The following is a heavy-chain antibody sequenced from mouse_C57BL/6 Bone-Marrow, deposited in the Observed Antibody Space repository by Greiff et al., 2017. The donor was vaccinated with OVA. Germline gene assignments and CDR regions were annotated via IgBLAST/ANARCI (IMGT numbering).Heavy chain of an antibody. CDR3: ARDWDFDY. CDR2: IYPRSGNT. Sequence: VKLQQSGAELARPGASVKLSCKASGYTFTSYGISWVKQRTGQGLEWIGEIYPRSGNTYYNEKFKGKATLTADKSSSTAYMELRSLTSADSAVYFCARDWDFDYWGQGTTLTVSS. V-gene: IGHV1-81*01. J-gene: IGHJ2*01. CDR1: GYTFTSYG.